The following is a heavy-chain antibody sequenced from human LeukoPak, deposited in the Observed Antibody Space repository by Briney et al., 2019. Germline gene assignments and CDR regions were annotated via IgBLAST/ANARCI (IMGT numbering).Heavy chain of an antibody. V-gene: IGHV3-48*03. D-gene: IGHD6-13*01. Sequence: QPGGSLRLSCAASGFTFSSYEMNWVRQAPGKGLEWVSYIGSSGSTIYYADSVKGRFTISRDNAKNSLYLQMNSLRAEDTAVYYCARSVAAGGILDYWGQGTLVTVSS. CDR2: IGSSGSTI. J-gene: IGHJ4*02. CDR1: GFTFSSYE. CDR3: ARSVAAGGILDY.